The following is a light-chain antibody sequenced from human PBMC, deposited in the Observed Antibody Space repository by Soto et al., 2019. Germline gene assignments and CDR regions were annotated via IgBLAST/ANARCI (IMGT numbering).Light chain of an antibody. J-gene: IGKJ1*01. CDR2: GAS. Sequence: EIVMTQSPATLSVSPGERATLSCRASQSVSSNLAWYQQKPGQAPRLLICGASTRATGIPARFSRSGSGTEFTLTISSLQSEDFAVYYCQQYNNWPPWTFGQGTKVEIK. CDR3: QQYNNWPPWT. V-gene: IGKV3-15*01. CDR1: QSVSSN.